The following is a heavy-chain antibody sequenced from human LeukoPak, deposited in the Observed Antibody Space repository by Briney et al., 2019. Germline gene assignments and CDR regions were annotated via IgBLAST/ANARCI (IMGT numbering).Heavy chain of an antibody. V-gene: IGHV3-7*01. D-gene: IGHD3-10*01. Sequence: PGGSLRLSCAASGFTFSSYWMSWVRQAPGKGLEWVANIKQDGSEKYYVDSVKGRFTISRDNAKNSLYLQMNSLRAEDTAVYCCARDMVRGVIGYYYGMDVWGQGTTVTVSS. CDR2: IKQDGSEK. CDR1: GFTFSSYW. J-gene: IGHJ6*02. CDR3: ARDMVRGVIGYYYGMDV.